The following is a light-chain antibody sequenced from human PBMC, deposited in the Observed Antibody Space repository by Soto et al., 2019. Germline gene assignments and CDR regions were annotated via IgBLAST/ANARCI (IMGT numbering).Light chain of an antibody. J-gene: IGLJ1*01. CDR3: SSYTSGTTFV. CDR2: DVT. Sequence: QSALTQPPSVSGSPGQSITISCTGTSSDVGGYNYVSWYQQHPGKVPKLIIYDVTNRPSGVSNRFSGSKSGNTASLTISGLQAEDEADYFCSSYTSGTTFVFGSGTKLTVL. V-gene: IGLV2-14*03. CDR1: SSDVGGYNY.